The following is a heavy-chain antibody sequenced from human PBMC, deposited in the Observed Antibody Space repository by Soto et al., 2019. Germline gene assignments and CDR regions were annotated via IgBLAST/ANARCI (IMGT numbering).Heavy chain of an antibody. Sequence: SETLSLTCTVSGGSISSGGYYWSWIRQHPGKGLERIGYIYYSGSTYYNPSLKSRVTISVDTSKNQFSLKLSSVTAADTAVYYCAASCEGCGGLNYYGMDVWGQGTTVTVSS. J-gene: IGHJ6*02. CDR2: IYYSGST. CDR1: GGSISSGGYY. CDR3: AASCEGCGGLNYYGMDV. D-gene: IGHD2-21*01. V-gene: IGHV4-31*03.